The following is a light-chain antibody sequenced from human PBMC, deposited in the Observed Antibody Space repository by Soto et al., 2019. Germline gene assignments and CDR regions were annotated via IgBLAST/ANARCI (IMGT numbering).Light chain of an antibody. V-gene: IGKV1-5*01. CDR1: QSLSSW. CDR3: QQYTSDPGT. Sequence: DIQMTQSPSTLSASVGDRVTITCRASQSLSSWLAWYQQKPGKAPKLLIYDASSLESGVPSRFGGSGSGTAFILALTSLQPDDLATYYFQQYTSDPGTFGKGTTVEIQ. CDR2: DAS. J-gene: IGKJ1*01.